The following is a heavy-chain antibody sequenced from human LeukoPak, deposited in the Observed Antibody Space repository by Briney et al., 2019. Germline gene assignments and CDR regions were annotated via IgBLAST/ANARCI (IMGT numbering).Heavy chain of an antibody. J-gene: IGHJ4*02. CDR2: LTGDGNT. Sequence: GGSLRLSCAASGFTFTSCAMSWVRQAPGKGLEWVSVLTGDGNTYYADSVKGRFTNSRDDSKNTLFLQMNSLRAEDTAVYFCAKVKWKLIGYFDYWGQGTLVTVSS. D-gene: IGHD1-20*01. CDR3: AKVKWKLIGYFDY. CDR1: GFTFTSCA. V-gene: IGHV3-23*01.